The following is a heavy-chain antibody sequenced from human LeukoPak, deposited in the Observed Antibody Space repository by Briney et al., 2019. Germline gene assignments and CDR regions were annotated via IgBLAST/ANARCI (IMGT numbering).Heavy chain of an antibody. CDR1: GGTFSSYA. D-gene: IGHD3-3*01. V-gene: IGHV1-69*05. CDR3: ATQYYDFWSGPGPISSYFDY. J-gene: IGHJ4*02. CDR2: IIPIFGTA. Sequence: GASVKVSCKASGGTFSSYAISWVRQAPGQGLEWVGGIIPIFGTANYAQKFQGRVTITTDESTSTAYMELSSLRSEDTGVYYCATQYYDFWSGPGPISSYFDYWGQGTLVTVSS.